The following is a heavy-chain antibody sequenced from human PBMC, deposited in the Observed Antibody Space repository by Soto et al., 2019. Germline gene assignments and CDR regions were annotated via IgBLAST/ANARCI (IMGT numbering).Heavy chain of an antibody. J-gene: IGHJ3*02. CDR3: VKDHYSNSPTYSDAFDI. CDR2: ISHNGGDT. CDR1: GFTFSNYY. Sequence: HPGGSLRLSCSASGFTFSNYYMHWVRQAPGKGLKYVSAISHNGGDTYYADFVKSRFTISRDNSKNTLYLHMSSLRAEDTAVYYCVKDHYSNSPTYSDAFDIWGQGTMVTVSS. V-gene: IGHV3-64D*08. D-gene: IGHD2-15*01.